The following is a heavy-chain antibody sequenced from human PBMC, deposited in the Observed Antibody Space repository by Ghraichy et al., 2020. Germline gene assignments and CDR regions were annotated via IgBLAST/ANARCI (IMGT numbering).Heavy chain of an antibody. J-gene: IGHJ4*02. CDR1: GYTFTYYG. V-gene: IGHV1-18*04. D-gene: IGHD2-15*01. CDR3: AKSGPLVGAADY. Sequence: ASVKVSCKASGYTFTYYGIIWVRQAPGQGLEWMGWISAHKGNTNYAQKFQGRVTMTTDTSTSTAYMELRSLRPDDTAVYYCAKSGPLVGAADYWGQGTLVTVSS. CDR2: ISAHKGNT.